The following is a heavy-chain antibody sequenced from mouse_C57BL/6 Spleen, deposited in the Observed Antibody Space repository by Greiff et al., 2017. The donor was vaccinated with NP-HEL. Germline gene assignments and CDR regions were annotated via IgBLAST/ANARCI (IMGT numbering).Heavy chain of an antibody. CDR3: ARSRSRGYFDV. Sequence: QVQLQQPGAELVMPGASVKLSCKASGYTFTSYWMHWVKQRPGQGLEWIGEIDPSDSYTNYNQKFKGKSTLTVDKSSSTAYMQLSSLTSEDSAVYYCARSRSRGYFDVWGTGTTVTVSS. CDR2: IDPSDSYT. V-gene: IGHV1-69*01. CDR1: GYTFTSYW. J-gene: IGHJ1*03.